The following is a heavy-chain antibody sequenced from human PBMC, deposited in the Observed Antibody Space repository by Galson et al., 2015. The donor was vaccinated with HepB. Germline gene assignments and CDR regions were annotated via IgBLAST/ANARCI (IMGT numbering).Heavy chain of an antibody. V-gene: IGHV3-23*01. CDR2: ITPSGDNT. CDR1: GFTFRNCA. D-gene: IGHD6-19*01. Sequence: SLRLSCAASGFTFRNCAMSWVRQAPGKGLEWISAITPSGDNTYSADSMKGRFFISRDNSQNALFLQMNSLRADDTAIYFCAKVFPEKTDGWYRQALYYFDSWGQGTRVTVSS. J-gene: IGHJ4*02. CDR3: AKVFPEKTDGWYRQALYYFDS.